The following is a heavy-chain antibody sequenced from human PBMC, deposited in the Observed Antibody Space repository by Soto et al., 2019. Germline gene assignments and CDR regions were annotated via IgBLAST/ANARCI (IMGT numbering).Heavy chain of an antibody. CDR3: AKVSAYGSSGYYYQASEYFQL. D-gene: IGHD3-22*01. CDR1: GFTFSSSG. CDR2: ISYDGSNK. V-gene: IGHV3-30*18. Sequence: QVQLVESGGGVVKPGRSLRLSCAASGFTFSSSGMHWVRQAPGKGLEWVAGISYDGSNKYYADAVTGRGTISIDNAKNTMYLPKNSLRVQKKAVYYCAKVSAYGSSGYYYQASEYFQLWGQGTMVTVSS. J-gene: IGHJ1*01.